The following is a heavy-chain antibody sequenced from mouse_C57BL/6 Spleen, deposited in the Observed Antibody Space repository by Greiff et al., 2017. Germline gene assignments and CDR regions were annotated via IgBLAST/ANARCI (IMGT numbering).Heavy chain of an antibody. CDR1: GYSITSGYY. V-gene: IGHV3-6*01. CDR3: ARDDVVFAY. CDR2: ISYDGSN. D-gene: IGHD1-1*02. J-gene: IGHJ3*01. Sequence: EVKLEESGPGLVKPSQSLSLTCSVTGYSITSGYYWNWIRQFPGNKLEWMGYISYDGSNNYNPSLKNRISITRDTSKNQFFLKLNSVTTEDTATYYCARDDVVFAYWGQGTLVTVSA.